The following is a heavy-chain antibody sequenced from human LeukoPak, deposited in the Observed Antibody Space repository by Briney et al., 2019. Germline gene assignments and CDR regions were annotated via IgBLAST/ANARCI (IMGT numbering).Heavy chain of an antibody. CDR3: ARVALYHDILTGYYTVGRFDP. V-gene: IGHV4-30-4*01. CDR1: GGSISSGDYY. CDR2: IYYSGST. Sequence: SETLSLTCTVSGGSISSGDYYWSWIRQPPGKGLEWIGYIYYSGSTYYNPSLKSRVTISVDTSKNQFSLKLSSVTAADTAVYYCARVALYHDILTGYYTVGRFDPWGQGTLVTVSS. D-gene: IGHD3-9*01. J-gene: IGHJ5*02.